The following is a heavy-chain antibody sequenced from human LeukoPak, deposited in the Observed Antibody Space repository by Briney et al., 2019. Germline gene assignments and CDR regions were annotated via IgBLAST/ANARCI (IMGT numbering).Heavy chain of an antibody. V-gene: IGHV4-38-2*02. CDR3: ARDNIAGAAPSDY. CDR2: IYHSGST. CDR1: GYSISSGYY. J-gene: IGHJ4*02. D-gene: IGHD6-13*01. Sequence: SETLSLTCAVSGYSISSGYYWGWIRQPPGKGLEWIGSIYHSGSTYYNLSLKSRVTISVDTSKNQFSLKLSSVTAADTAVYYCARDNIAGAAPSDYWGQGTLVTVSS.